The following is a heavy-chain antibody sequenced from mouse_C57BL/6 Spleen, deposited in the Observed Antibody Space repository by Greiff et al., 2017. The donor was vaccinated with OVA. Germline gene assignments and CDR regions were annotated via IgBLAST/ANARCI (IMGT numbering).Heavy chain of an antibody. CDR3: ARGGYYGSSHYWYFDV. CDR2: INPYNGDT. CDR1: GYSFTGYF. J-gene: IGHJ1*03. V-gene: IGHV1-20*01. D-gene: IGHD1-1*01. Sequence: VQLQQSGPELVKPGDSVKISCKASGYSFTGYFMNWVMQSHGKSLEWIGRINPYNGDTFYNQKFKGKATLTVDKSSSTAYMELRSLTSEDSAVFYCARGGYYGSSHYWYFDVWGTGTTVTVSS.